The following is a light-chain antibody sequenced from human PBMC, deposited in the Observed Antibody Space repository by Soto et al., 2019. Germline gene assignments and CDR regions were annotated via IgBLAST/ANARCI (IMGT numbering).Light chain of an antibody. J-gene: IGKJ4*02. CDR2: GAS. CDR1: ESVSNDH. CDR3: QKYGSTPSS. Sequence: EIVLTQSPGTLSLSPGERATLSCRASESVSNDHLAWYQRKPGQAPRLLIYGASYRATDIPYRFSGSGSGTDFTLSIARLEAEDFAVYIGQKYGSTPSSFGLGTKMGI. V-gene: IGKV3-20*01.